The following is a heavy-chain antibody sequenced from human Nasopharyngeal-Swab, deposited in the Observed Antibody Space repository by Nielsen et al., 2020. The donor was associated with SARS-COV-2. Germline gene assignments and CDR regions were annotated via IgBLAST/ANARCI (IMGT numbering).Heavy chain of an antibody. CDR2: IRNDGTTQ. V-gene: IGHV3-30*02. Sequence: AETLRLSCAASGFTFSNYGMHWVRQAPGKGLEWVAFIRNDGTTQHYADSLKGRFTMSRDNSKNTLYLQMDSLRAEDTAVYYCAKDSGWELLSLEYWGHGTLVTVSS. CDR1: GFTFSNYG. D-gene: IGHD1-26*01. J-gene: IGHJ4*01. CDR3: AKDSGWELLSLEY.